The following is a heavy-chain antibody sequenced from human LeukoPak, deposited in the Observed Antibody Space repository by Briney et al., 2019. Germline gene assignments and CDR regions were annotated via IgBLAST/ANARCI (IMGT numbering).Heavy chain of an antibody. CDR3: ARGGDPARFDY. CDR2: IYYSGST. Sequence: SETLSLTCTVSGGSISSSSYYWGWIRQPPGKGLEWIGSIYYSGSTYYNPSLKSRVTISVDTSKNQFSLKLSSVTAADTAVYYCARGGDPARFDYWGQGTLVTVSS. D-gene: IGHD2-21*02. V-gene: IGHV4-39*07. CDR1: GGSISSSSYY. J-gene: IGHJ4*02.